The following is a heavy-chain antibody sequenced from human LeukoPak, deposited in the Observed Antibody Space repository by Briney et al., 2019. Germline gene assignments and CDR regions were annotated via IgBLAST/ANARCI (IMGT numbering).Heavy chain of an antibody. CDR3: ARGFLGLNGGV. V-gene: IGHV4-34*01. Sequence: SETLSLICGVSGGSFSGYYWNWIRQHPGKGLEWIGEINHNGSTSSNPSLKSRVTISVDTSRSRFSLKLNSATAADTAVYYCARGFLGLNGGVWGQGTTVTVSS. CDR2: INHNGST. J-gene: IGHJ6*02. D-gene: IGHD1-26*01. CDR1: GGSFSGYY.